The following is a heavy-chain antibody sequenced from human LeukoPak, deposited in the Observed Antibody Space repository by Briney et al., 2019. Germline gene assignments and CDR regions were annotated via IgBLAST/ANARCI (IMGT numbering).Heavy chain of an antibody. CDR3: ARLRLGYLTLVVAFDI. CDR2: IYHGGTT. CDR1: GSSISSGYY. D-gene: IGHD2-8*02. V-gene: IGHV4-38-2*01. Sequence: PSETLSLTRAVSGSSISSGYYWGWIPQPPGKGLGWIGSIYHGGTTYYNPSLKSRVTLSVDTSKNQFSLKLSSVTAADTAVYYCARLRLGYLTLVVAFDIWGQGTMVTVSS. J-gene: IGHJ3*02.